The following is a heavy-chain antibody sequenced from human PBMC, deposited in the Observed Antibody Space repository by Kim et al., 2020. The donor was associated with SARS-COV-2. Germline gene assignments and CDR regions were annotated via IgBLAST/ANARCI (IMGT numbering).Heavy chain of an antibody. Sequence: GDKTKYTDSVKGRFTISRENSKNTLYLQMNSLRAEDTAVYYCAKTGQLDSWGQGTLVTVSS. CDR2: GDKT. J-gene: IGHJ4*02. CDR3: AKTGQLDS. D-gene: IGHD5-18*01. V-gene: IGHV3-23*01.